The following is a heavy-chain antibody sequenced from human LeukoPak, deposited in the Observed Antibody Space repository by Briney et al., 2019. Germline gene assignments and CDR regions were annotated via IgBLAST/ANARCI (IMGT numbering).Heavy chain of an antibody. CDR1: GNYW. D-gene: IGHD2/OR15-2a*01. Sequence: GGSLRLSCAASGNYWMHWVRQVPGKGLVWVSHINSDGSWTSYADSVKGRFTISKDNAKNTVNLQMNSLRAEDTAVYYCVSFYETYWGRGTLVTVSS. CDR2: INSDGSWT. J-gene: IGHJ4*02. CDR3: VSFYETY. V-gene: IGHV3-74*01.